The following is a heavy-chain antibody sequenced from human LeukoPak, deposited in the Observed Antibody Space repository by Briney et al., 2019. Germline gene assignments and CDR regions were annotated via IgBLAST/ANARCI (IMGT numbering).Heavy chain of an antibody. CDR2: INPNSGGT. J-gene: IGHJ4*02. CDR3: ARAPHSYSKAVGSDY. Sequence: ASVKVSCKASGYTFTGYYMHWVRQAPGQGLEWMGWINPNSGGTNYAQKFQGRVTMTRDTSISTAYMELSRLRSDDTAVYYCARAPHSYSKAVGSDYWGQGTLVTVSS. CDR1: GYTFTGYY. D-gene: IGHD5-18*01. V-gene: IGHV1-2*02.